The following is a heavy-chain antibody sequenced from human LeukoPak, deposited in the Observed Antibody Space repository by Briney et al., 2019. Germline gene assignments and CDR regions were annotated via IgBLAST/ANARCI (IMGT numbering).Heavy chain of an antibody. Sequence: SETLSLTCTVSGGSISSSSYYWGWIRQPPGKGLEWIGSIYYSGSTYYNPSLKSRVTISVDTSKNQFSLKLSSVTAADTAVYYCARSGGVEWRSNYYYYMDVWGKGTTVTVSS. V-gene: IGHV4-39*07. J-gene: IGHJ6*03. CDR3: ARSGGVEWRSNYYYYMDV. D-gene: IGHD3-16*01. CDR1: GGSISSSSYY. CDR2: IYYSGST.